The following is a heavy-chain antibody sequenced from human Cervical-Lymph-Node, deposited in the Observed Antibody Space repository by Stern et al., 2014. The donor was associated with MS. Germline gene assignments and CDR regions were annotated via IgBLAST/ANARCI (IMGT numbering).Heavy chain of an antibody. CDR2: VSYSGST. Sequence: QLQLQESGPGLVKPSETLSLTCTVSGGSLSSGNYFWSWIRQPPGQGLEWIGYVSYSGSTNYTPSLKSRVTISVDTSKNQFSLKLTSVTAADTAVYYCARQSSGGYRWGQGTLVTVSS. J-gene: IGHJ4*02. D-gene: IGHD5-18*01. CDR3: ARQSSGGYR. CDR1: GGSLSSGNYF. V-gene: IGHV4-61*01.